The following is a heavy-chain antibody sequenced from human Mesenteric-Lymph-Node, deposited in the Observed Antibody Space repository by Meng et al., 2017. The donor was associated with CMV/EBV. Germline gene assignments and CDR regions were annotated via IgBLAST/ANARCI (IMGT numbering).Heavy chain of an antibody. J-gene: IGHJ5*02. CDR1: GFTFSSYN. CDR2: IGSSTGTT. V-gene: IGHV3-48*04. D-gene: IGHD3-10*01. Sequence: GESLKISCVASGFTFSSYNMNWVRQAPGKGLEWISYIGSSTGTTYYADSVKGRFTISRDNAKNSLFLQMNSLRADDTAVYYCARGGDWFGPWGQGTLVTVSS. CDR3: ARGGDWFGP.